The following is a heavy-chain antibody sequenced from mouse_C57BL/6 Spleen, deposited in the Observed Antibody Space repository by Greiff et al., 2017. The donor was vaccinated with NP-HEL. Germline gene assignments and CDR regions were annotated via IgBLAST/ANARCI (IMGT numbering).Heavy chain of an antibody. CDR3: ARGVATRGFAY. J-gene: IGHJ3*01. V-gene: IGHV1-26*01. CDR1: GYTFTDYY. D-gene: IGHD1-1*01. Sequence: VQLQQSGPELVKPGASVKISCKASGYTFTDYYMNWVKQSHGKSLEWIGDINPNNGGTSYNQKFKGKATLTVDKSSSTAYMELRSLTSEDSAVYYCARGVATRGFAYWGQGTLVTVSA. CDR2: INPNNGGT.